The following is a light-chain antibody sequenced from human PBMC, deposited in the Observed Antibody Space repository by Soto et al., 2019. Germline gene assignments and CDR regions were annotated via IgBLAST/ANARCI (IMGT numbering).Light chain of an antibody. CDR1: QSVSTNS. CDR2: GAS. J-gene: IGKJ4*01. CDR3: QQFATSPLT. V-gene: IGKV3-20*01. Sequence: EIVLTPSPGTLSLSQGERATLSCRASQSVSTNSLSWYQQQPGQAPRLLIYGASSRATGIPDRFSGSGSGTDFTLTISRLEPEDFAVYYCQQFATSPLTFGGGTKVDI.